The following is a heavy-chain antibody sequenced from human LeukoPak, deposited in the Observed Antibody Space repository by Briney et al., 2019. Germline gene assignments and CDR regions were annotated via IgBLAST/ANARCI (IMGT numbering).Heavy chain of an antibody. CDR2: IYSSGNT. CDR3: ARGYCSSTSCYAGDY. D-gene: IGHD2-2*01. CDR1: GFTVSSNY. Sequence: HTGGSLRLSCTASGFTVSSNYMSWVRQAPGKGLEWVSVIYSSGNTYYADSVKGRFTISRDNSKNTLYLQMNSLRAEDTAVYYCARGYCSSTSCYAGDYWGQGTLVTVSS. V-gene: IGHV3-53*01. J-gene: IGHJ4*02.